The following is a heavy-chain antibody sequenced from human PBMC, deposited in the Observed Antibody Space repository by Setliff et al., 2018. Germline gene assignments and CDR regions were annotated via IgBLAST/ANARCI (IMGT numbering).Heavy chain of an antibody. CDR3: ARRDSTGFYGYSFDF. CDR2: VDHSGNT. Sequence: LSLTCAVYGGSFSDSYWGWIRQSPGKGLDWIGTVDHSGNTFYNPSLKSRVTISVDTSKNQFSLKLTSVSAADTAVYYCARRDSTGFYGYSFDFWGQGTLVTVSS. J-gene: IGHJ4*02. V-gene: IGHV4-34*01. D-gene: IGHD3-22*01. CDR1: GGSFSDSY.